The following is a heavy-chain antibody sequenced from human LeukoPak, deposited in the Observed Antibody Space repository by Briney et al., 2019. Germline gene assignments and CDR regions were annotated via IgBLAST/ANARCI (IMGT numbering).Heavy chain of an antibody. V-gene: IGHV4-59*01. CDR1: GGSISSYY. Sequence: SETLSLTCTVSGGSISSYYWSWIRQPPGKGLEWIGYIYYSGSTNYNPSLKGRVTISVDTSKNQFSLKLSSVTAADTAVYYCAGAAAGPGWFDPWGQGTLVTVSS. D-gene: IGHD6-13*01. CDR2: IYYSGST. CDR3: AGAAAGPGWFDP. J-gene: IGHJ5*02.